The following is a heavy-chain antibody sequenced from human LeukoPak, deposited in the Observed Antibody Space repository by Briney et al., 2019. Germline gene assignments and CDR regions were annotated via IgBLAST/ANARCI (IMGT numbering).Heavy chain of an antibody. J-gene: IGHJ4*02. CDR3: ARSLLSGAAAGTFDY. D-gene: IGHD6-13*01. CDR1: GGSISSYY. V-gene: IGHV4-59*12. Sequence: PSETLSLTCTVSGGSISSYYWSWIRQPPGKGLEWIGYIYYSGSTNYNPSLKSRVTISVDTSKNQFSLKLSSVTAADTAVYYCARSLLSGAAAGTFDYWGQGTLVTVSS. CDR2: IYYSGST.